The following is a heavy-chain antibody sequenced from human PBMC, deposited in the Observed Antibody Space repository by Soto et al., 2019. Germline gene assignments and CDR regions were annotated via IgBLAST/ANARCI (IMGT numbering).Heavy chain of an antibody. CDR2: VNGGDGNT. CDR3: ARSSGWYALDI. Sequence: QVQLVQSGAEVKKPGASVKISCKASGYTFSTFAIHWVRQAPGQRPEGMGWVNGGDGNTRFSQNFQGRVTLTSDASATPAYMELSSLRSEDTAVYYCARSSGWYALDIWGQGTMVSVSS. CDR1: GYTFSTFA. D-gene: IGHD6-19*01. V-gene: IGHV1-3*01. J-gene: IGHJ3*02.